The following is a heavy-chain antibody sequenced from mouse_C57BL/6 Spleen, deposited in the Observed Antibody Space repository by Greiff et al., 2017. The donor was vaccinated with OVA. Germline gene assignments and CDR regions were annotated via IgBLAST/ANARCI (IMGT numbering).Heavy chain of an antibody. J-gene: IGHJ4*01. CDR1: GFTFSDYY. CDR3: AKVTVHYYAMDY. CDR2: INYDGSST. V-gene: IGHV5-16*01. D-gene: IGHD2-2*01. Sequence: EVMLVESEGGLVQPGSSMTLSCTASGFTFSDYYMAWVRQVPEKGLEWVANINYDGSSTYYLDSLKSRFIISRDNAKNILYLQMSSLKSEDTATYYCAKVTVHYYAMDYWGQGTSVTVSS.